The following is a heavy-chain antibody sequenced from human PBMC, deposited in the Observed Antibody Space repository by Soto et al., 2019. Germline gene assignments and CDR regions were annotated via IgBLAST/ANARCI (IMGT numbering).Heavy chain of an antibody. D-gene: IGHD6-13*01. CDR2: IKHSGSS. V-gene: IGHV4-34*01. CDR1: AGSFSHYY. Sequence: PSETLSLTCAVYAGSFSHYYWNWIRQSPGKGLEWIGKIKHSGSSNYNPSLRSRVSISVDMSKNQFSLRLTSVTAADTAVYYCARGLAAARTKPPFVYWGQGTLVTVSS. CDR3: ARGLAAARTKPPFVY. J-gene: IGHJ4*02.